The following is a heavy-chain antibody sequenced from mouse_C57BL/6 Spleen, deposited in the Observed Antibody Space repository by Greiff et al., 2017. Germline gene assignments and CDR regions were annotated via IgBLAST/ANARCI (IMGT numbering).Heavy chain of an antibody. V-gene: IGHV1-26*01. D-gene: IGHD1-1*01. CDR1: GYTFTDYY. Sequence: EVQLQQSGPELVKPGASVKISCKASGYTFTDYYMNWVKQSHGKSLEWIGDINPNNGGTSYNQKFKGKATLTVDKSSSTAYMVLRSLTSEDSAVYYCARAGATVVYWYFDVWGTGTTVTVSS. J-gene: IGHJ1*03. CDR3: ARAGATVVYWYFDV. CDR2: INPNNGGT.